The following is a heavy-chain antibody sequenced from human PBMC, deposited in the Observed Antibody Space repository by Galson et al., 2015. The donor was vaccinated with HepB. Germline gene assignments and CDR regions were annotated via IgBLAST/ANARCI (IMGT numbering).Heavy chain of an antibody. J-gene: IGHJ6*02. D-gene: IGHD2-2*01. V-gene: IGHV1-18*01. Sequence: SVKVSCKASGSSFTNYGIHWVRQAPGQGLEWMGWITTYSGKTHFSQKFQGRVTLTTDTSTTTAYMELRDLRSDDTAVYFCARGDIVVVPAAIAGNGMDVWGQGTLVTVTS. CDR3: ARGDIVVVPAAIAGNGMDV. CDR1: GSSFTNYG. CDR2: ITTYSGKT.